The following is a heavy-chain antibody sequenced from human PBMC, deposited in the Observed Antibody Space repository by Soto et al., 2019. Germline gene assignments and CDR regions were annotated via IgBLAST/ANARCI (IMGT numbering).Heavy chain of an antibody. CDR3: GSTYYNPSLKSRVTISVDTSKNQFSLKLSSVTAADTAVYYCARDSSVGTGLGVRRAIYYYYGMDV. Sequence: ETLSLTFTVSGGSISSYYWGWIRQPPGKGLEWIGYIYYNGNTNYAQKLQGRVTMTTDTSTSTAYMELRSLTSDDTAVYYSGSTYYNPSLKSRVTISVDTSKNQFSLKLSSVTAADTAVYYCARDSSVGTGLGVRRAIYYYYGMDVWGQGTTVTVSS. V-gene: IGHV4-59*01. CDR1: GGSISSYY. J-gene: IGHJ6*02. CDR2: IYYNGNT. D-gene: IGHD2-21*02.